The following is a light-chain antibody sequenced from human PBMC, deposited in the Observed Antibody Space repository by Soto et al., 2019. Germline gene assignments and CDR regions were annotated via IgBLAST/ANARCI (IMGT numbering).Light chain of an antibody. CDR3: QQYNNWPPIT. Sequence: EIVMTQSPATLSVSPGERATLSCRASQSVSSNLAWYQHKPGQAPRLLFYGASTRATGIPARFSGSGSRTDFPLTLSSLQSEDFAVYYCQQYNNWPPITFGQGTRLEIK. CDR2: GAS. CDR1: QSVSSN. V-gene: IGKV3-15*01. J-gene: IGKJ5*01.